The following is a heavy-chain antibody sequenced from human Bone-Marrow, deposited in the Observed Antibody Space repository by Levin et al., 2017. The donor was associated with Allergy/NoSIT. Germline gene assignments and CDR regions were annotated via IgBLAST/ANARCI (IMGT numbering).Heavy chain of an antibody. CDR3: AHRPGYCSGISCYVG. D-gene: IGHD2-2*01. CDR1: GFSLTTSGVG. V-gene: IGHV2-5*02. J-gene: IGHJ4*02. Sequence: SGPTLVKPTQTLTLTCTFSGFSLTTSGVGVGWIRQPPGKALEWLALIYLDDDKRYSPSLKSRLTITKDTSKNQVVLTMTNMDPVDTATYYCAHRPGYCSGISCYVGWGQGTLVTVSS. CDR2: IYLDDDK.